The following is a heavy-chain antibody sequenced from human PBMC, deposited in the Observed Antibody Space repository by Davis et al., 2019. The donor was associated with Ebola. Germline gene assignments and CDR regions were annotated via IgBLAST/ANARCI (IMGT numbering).Heavy chain of an antibody. V-gene: IGHV5-51*01. Sequence: PGGSLRLSCKGSGYSFTSYWIGWVRQMPGKGLEWMGIIYPGDSDTRYSPSFQGQVTISADKSISTAYLQWSSLKASDTAMYYCARAPYCNSTNCSVGPAFDIWGQGTMVTVSS. D-gene: IGHD2-2*01. CDR3: ARAPYCNSTNCSVGPAFDI. CDR1: GYSFTSYW. J-gene: IGHJ3*02. CDR2: IYPGDSDT.